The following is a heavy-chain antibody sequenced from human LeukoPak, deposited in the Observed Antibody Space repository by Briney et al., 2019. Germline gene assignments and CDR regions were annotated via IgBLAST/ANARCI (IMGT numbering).Heavy chain of an antibody. Sequence: QPGGSLRLSCAASGFTFSIYAMSWVRQAPGKGLEWVPVISGSGGSTYYADSVKGRFTISRDNSQNTLYLQMNSLRAEDTAVYYCAKGPHTASSYNWFDPWGRGTLVTVSS. CDR2: ISGSGGST. D-gene: IGHD5-18*01. CDR3: AKGPHTASSYNWFDP. CDR1: GFTFSIYA. V-gene: IGHV3-23*01. J-gene: IGHJ5*02.